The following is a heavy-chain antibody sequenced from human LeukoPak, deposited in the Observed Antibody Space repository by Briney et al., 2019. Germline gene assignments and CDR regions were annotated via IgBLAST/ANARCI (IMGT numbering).Heavy chain of an antibody. CDR3: ARFSYCSGGSCYSDFDY. Sequence: ASVKVSCKASGYTFTGYYMHWVRQAPGQGLEWMGWINPNSGGTNYAQKLQGRVTMTTDTSTSTAYMELRSLRSDDTAVYYCARFSYCSGGSCYSDFDYWGQGTLVTVSS. CDR2: INPNSGGT. CDR1: GYTFTGYY. D-gene: IGHD2-15*01. J-gene: IGHJ4*02. V-gene: IGHV1-2*02.